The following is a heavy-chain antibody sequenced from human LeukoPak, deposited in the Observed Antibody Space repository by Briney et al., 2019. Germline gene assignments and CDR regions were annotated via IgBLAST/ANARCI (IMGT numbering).Heavy chain of an antibody. CDR3: ARDRYSGYDGFGAFDI. D-gene: IGHD5-12*01. J-gene: IGHJ3*02. CDR1: GGSISSYY. V-gene: IGHV4-39*07. CDR2: IYYSGST. Sequence: SGTLSLTCTVSGGSISSYYWAWIRQPPGKGLEWIGSIYYSGSTYYNPSLKSRVTISVDMSKNRFSLKLSSVTAADTAVYYCARDRYSGYDGFGAFDIWGQGTMVTVSS.